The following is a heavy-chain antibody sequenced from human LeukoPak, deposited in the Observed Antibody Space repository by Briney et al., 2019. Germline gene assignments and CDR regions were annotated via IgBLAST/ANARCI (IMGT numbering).Heavy chain of an antibody. J-gene: IGHJ3*02. CDR3: ARTYGSGSYYGAFDI. CDR1: GFTFSDYY. CDR2: ISSSGSTI. D-gene: IGHD3-10*01. V-gene: IGHV3-11*01. Sequence: PGGSLRLSCAASGFTFSDYYMSWIRQAPGKGLEWVSYISSSGSTIYYADSVKGRFTISRDNAENSLYLQMNSLRAEDTAVYYCARTYGSGSYYGAFDIWGQGTMVTVSS.